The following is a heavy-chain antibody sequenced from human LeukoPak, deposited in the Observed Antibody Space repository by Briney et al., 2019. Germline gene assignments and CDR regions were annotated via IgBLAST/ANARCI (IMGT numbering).Heavy chain of an antibody. D-gene: IGHD1-26*01. CDR2: IYTSGST. J-gene: IGHJ1*01. CDR3: ARDGGSYFPEYFQH. CDR1: GGSISSYY. Sequence: PSETLSLTCTVSGGSISSYYWSWIRQPAGKGLEWIGRIYTSGSTDYNPSLKSRVTMSVDTSKNQFSLKLRSVTAADTAVYYCARDGGSYFPEYFQHWGQGTLVTVSS. V-gene: IGHV4-4*07.